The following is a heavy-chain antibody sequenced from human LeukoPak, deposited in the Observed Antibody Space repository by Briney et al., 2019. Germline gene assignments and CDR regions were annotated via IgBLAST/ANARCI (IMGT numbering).Heavy chain of an antibody. CDR3: ARDAVTQPRSDISGYYPPYQFDY. D-gene: IGHD3-22*01. V-gene: IGHV3-7*01. CDR1: GSTFSSYW. CDR2: IKQDGIDK. Sequence: PGGSLRLSCAASGSTFSSYWMSWVRQAPGKGLEWVANIKQDGIDKYYVDSVKGRFTISRDNAKNSLYLQMNSLRVEDTAVYYCARDAVTQPRSDISGYYPPYQFDYWGQGTLVTVSS. J-gene: IGHJ4*02.